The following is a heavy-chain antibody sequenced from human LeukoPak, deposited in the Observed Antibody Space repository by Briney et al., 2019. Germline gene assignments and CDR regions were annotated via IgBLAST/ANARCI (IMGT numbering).Heavy chain of an antibody. V-gene: IGHV3-23*01. CDR2: ISGSGGST. CDR1: GFDFSGAY. Sequence: GGSLRLSCAASGFDFSGAYMNWVRQAPGKGLEWVSAISGSGGSTYYADSVKGRFTISRDNSKNTLYLQMNSLRAEDTAVYYCAKTTYYYYDSSGYFDYWGQGTLVTVSS. CDR3: AKTTYYYYDSSGYFDY. D-gene: IGHD3-22*01. J-gene: IGHJ4*02.